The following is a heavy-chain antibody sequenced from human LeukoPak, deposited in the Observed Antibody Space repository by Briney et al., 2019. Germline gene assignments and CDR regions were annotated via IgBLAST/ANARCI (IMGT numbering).Heavy chain of an antibody. CDR3: ARDVNPHTYYYDSSGYYPQVGFDY. CDR2: IIPIFGTA. CDR1: GGAFSSYA. V-gene: IGHV1-69*05. J-gene: IGHJ4*02. D-gene: IGHD3-22*01. Sequence: SVKVSCKASGGAFSSYAISWVRQAPGQGLEWMGGIIPIFGTANYAQKFQGRVTITTDESTSTAYMELSSLRSEDTAVYYCARDVNPHTYYYDSSGYYPQVGFDYWGQGTLVTVSS.